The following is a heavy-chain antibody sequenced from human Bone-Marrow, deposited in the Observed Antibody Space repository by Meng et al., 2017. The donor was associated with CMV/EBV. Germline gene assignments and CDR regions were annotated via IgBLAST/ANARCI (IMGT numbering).Heavy chain of an antibody. Sequence: ASVKVSCKASGYTFTSYDINWVRQATGQGLEWMGWMNPNSGNTGYAQKLQGRVTMTTDTSTSTAYMELRSLRSDDTAVYYCAREIELTYYYYGMDVWGQGTTVTGSS. CDR2: MNPNSGNT. J-gene: IGHJ6*01. D-gene: IGHD1-26*01. V-gene: IGHV1-8*02. CDR3: AREIELTYYYYGMDV. CDR1: GYTFTSYD.